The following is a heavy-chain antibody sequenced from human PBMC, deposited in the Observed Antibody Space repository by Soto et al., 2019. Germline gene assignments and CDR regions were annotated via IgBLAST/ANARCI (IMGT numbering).Heavy chain of an antibody. Sequence: SETLSLTCTVSGGSIGSGGDYWSWIRQHPGKGLEWIGYIYYSGSTYYNPSLKSRVTISVDTSKNQFCLKLSSVTAADTAVYYCARGGRRYCSSTSCSDYYYYYMDVWGKGTTVTVSS. CDR1: GGSIGSGGDY. CDR3: ARGGRRYCSSTSCSDYYYYYMDV. J-gene: IGHJ6*03. CDR2: IYYSGST. V-gene: IGHV4-31*03. D-gene: IGHD2-2*01.